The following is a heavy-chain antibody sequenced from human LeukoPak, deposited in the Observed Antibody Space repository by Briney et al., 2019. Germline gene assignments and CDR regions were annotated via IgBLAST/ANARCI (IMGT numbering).Heavy chain of an antibody. J-gene: IGHJ4*02. Sequence: ASVKVSCKASGYTFTSYYMHWVRQAPGQGLEWMGGIIPIFGTANYAQKFRGRVTITADESTSTACMELSSLRSEDTAVYYCARDRSGSYYAIGNFDYWGQGTLVTVSS. CDR2: IIPIFGTA. V-gene: IGHV1-69*13. CDR3: ARDRSGSYYAIGNFDY. D-gene: IGHD1-26*01. CDR1: GYTFTSYY.